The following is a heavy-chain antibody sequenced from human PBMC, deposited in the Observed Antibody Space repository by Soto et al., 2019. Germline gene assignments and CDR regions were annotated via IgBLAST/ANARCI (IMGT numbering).Heavy chain of an antibody. V-gene: IGHV3-33*01. CDR3: ARESAEGFLRFDP. CDR1: GLNFSDYG. CDR2: IWYDGSNK. Sequence: VQLVESGGTLVQPGRSLRLSCVASGLNFSDYGMHWVRQAPGKCLEWVAVIWYDGSNKFYADSVKGRFTMSRDNSQNTAYLQMDSLRVEDAAVYYCARESAEGFLRFDPWGQGTQVAVSS. J-gene: IGHJ5*02. D-gene: IGHD6-13*01.